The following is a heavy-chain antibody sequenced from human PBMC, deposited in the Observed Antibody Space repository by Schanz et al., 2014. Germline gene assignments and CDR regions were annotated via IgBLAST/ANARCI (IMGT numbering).Heavy chain of an antibody. CDR2: MNESHSTI. CDR3: ARKVVATIGGYYDN. V-gene: IGHV3-23*04. J-gene: IGHJ4*02. D-gene: IGHD5-12*01. CDR1: GFTFRGYA. Sequence: EVQLVESGGGLVQPGGSLRLSCAASGFTFRGYAMSWVRQAPGRGLEWVSAMNESHSTIYYADSVRGRFTISRDNAENTLFLQMNSLRAEDTAVYYCARKVVATIGGYYDNWGQGTLVIVSS.